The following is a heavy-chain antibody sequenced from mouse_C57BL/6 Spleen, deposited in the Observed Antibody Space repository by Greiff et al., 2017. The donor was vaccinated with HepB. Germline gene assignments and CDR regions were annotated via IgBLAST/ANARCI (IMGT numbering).Heavy chain of an antibody. V-gene: IGHV1-52*01. J-gene: IGHJ4*01. D-gene: IGHD1-1*01. Sequence: QVQLQQPGAELVRPGSSVKLSCKASGYTFTSYWMHWVKQRPIQGLEWIGNIDPSDSETHYNQKFKDKATLTVDKSSSTAYMQLSSLTSEDSAVYYCARGALLFITTVVGPMDYWGQGTSVTVSS. CDR3: ARGALLFITTVVGPMDY. CDR2: IDPSDSET. CDR1: GYTFTSYW.